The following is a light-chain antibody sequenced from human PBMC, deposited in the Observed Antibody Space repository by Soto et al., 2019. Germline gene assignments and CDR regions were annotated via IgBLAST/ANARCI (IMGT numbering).Light chain of an antibody. CDR1: SSDVGGYKY. Sequence: QSALTQPPSASGSPGQPVTIACTGTSSDVGGYKYVSWYQQHPGKAPKLMIYEDNKRPSGVPDRFSGSKSGHTASLTVSGLQADDEADYFCSSYAGRNIVLFGGGTKLTVL. J-gene: IGLJ2*01. CDR2: EDN. CDR3: SSYAGRNIVL. V-gene: IGLV2-8*01.